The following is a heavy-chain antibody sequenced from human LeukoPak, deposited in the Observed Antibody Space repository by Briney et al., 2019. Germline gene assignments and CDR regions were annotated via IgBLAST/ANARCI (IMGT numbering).Heavy chain of an antibody. CDR2: INHSGST. V-gene: IGHV4-34*01. CDR3: ARGGVVTAIHYNWFDP. J-gene: IGHJ5*02. D-gene: IGHD2-21*02. CDR1: GGSFSGYY. Sequence: SGTLSLTCAVYGGSFSGYYWSWIRQPPGKGLEWIGEINHSGSTNYNPSLKSRVTISVDTSKNQFSLKLSSVTAADTAVYYCARGGVVTAIHYNWFDPWGQGTLVTVSS.